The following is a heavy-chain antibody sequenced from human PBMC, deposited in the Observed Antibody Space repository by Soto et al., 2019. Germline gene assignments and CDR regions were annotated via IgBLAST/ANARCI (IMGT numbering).Heavy chain of an antibody. J-gene: IGHJ4*02. CDR2: IYWDDDE. CDR1: GFSLTTSGVV. Sequence: QITLKESGPTLVKPTQPLTLTCTISGFSLTTSGVVVGWIRQPPGTALEWLALIYWDDDERYSPSLNSRLTSTKDTSKIQVVLSMTNMDPVDTATYYCARRQTNAACDCSVWGQGTLFTVSS. CDR3: ARRQTNAACDCSV. V-gene: IGHV2-5*02. D-gene: IGHD2-21*01.